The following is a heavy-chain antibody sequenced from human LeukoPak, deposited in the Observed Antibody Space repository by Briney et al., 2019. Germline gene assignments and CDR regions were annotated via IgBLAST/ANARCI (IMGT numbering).Heavy chain of an antibody. Sequence: SCAASGFTFSSYAMHWVRQAPGKGLEWVAVISYDGSNKYYADSVKGRFTISRDNSKNTLYLQMNSLRAEDTAVYYCARDSGLRFLEWPDYWGQGTLVTVSS. J-gene: IGHJ4*02. CDR3: ARDSGLRFLEWPDY. CDR2: ISYDGSNK. D-gene: IGHD3-3*01. CDR1: GFTFSSYA. V-gene: IGHV3-30-3*01.